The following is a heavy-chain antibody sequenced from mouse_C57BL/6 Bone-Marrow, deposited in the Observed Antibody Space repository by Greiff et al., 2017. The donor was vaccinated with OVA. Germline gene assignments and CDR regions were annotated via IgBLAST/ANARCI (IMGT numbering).Heavy chain of an antibody. CDR2: IWSGGST. J-gene: IGHJ1*03. CDR1: GFSLTSYG. CDR3: ARVYYVSSYAYFDV. D-gene: IGHD1-1*01. V-gene: IGHV2-2*01. Sequence: VKLEESGPGLVQPSQSLSITCTVSGFSLTSYGVHWVRQSPGKGLEWLGVIWSGGSTDYNAAFISRLSISKDNSKSQVFFKMNSLQADDTAIYYCARVYYVSSYAYFDVWGTGTTVTVTS.